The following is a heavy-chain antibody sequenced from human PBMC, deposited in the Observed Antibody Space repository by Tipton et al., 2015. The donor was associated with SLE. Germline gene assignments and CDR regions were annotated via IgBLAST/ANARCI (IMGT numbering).Heavy chain of an antibody. J-gene: IGHJ4*02. V-gene: IGHV4-34*10. Sequence: TLSLTCAVYGGSFSDSFWNWIRQSPGKGLEWIGEVNHSGTTDYNPSLKSHITMSVDTSKNQFSLKLNSVTAADTAVFYCARVTGHSSGWYGWVDSWGQGTLVTVSS. D-gene: IGHD6-19*01. CDR2: VNHSGTT. CDR3: ARVTGHSSGWYGWVDS. CDR1: GGSFSDSF.